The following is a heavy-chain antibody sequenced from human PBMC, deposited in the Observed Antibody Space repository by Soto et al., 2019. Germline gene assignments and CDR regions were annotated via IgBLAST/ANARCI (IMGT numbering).Heavy chain of an antibody. V-gene: IGHV3-15*01. CDR1: GFTFSNAW. D-gene: IGHD3-10*01. Sequence: EVRLVESGGGLVKPGGSLRLSCAASGFTFSNAWMSWVRQAPGKGLEWVGRIKSKTDGGTTDYAAPVKGRFTISRDDSKKTLYLQMNSLKTEDTAVYYCTTRVTMVRGVIATWGQGTLVTVSS. J-gene: IGHJ4*02. CDR2: IKSKTDGGTT. CDR3: TTRVTMVRGVIAT.